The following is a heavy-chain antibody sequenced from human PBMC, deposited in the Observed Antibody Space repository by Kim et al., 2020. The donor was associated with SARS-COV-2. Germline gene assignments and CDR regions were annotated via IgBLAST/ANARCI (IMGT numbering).Heavy chain of an antibody. CDR1: GFTFSSYA. J-gene: IGHJ4*02. V-gene: IGHV3-33*06. CDR3: AKWAYSGSYYFDY. Sequence: GGSLRLSCAASGFTFSSYAMHWVRQAPGKGLEWVAVIWYDGSNKYYADSVKGRFTISRDNSKNTLYLQMNSLRAEDTAVYYCAKWAYSGSYYFDYWGQGTLVTVSS. D-gene: IGHD1-26*01. CDR2: IWYDGSNK.